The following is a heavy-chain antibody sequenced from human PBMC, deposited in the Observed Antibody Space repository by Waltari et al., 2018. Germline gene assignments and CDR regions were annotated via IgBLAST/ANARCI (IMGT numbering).Heavy chain of an antibody. CDR1: GYTFTSYA. Sequence: QVQLVQSGAEVKKPGASVKVSCKASGYTFTSYAMHWVRQAPGQRLEWMGWINAGNGNTGYAQKFQGRVTMTRNTSISTAYMELSSLRSEDTAVYYCARGRVLTVVTPRFRNWYFDLWGRGTLVTVSS. V-gene: IGHV1-3*01. CDR3: ARGRVLTVVTPRFRNWYFDL. D-gene: IGHD2-15*01. CDR2: INAGNGNT. J-gene: IGHJ2*01.